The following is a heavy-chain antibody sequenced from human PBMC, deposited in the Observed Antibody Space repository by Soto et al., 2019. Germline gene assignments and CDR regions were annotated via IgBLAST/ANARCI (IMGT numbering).Heavy chain of an antibody. V-gene: IGHV4-30-2*01. CDR3: XXXPGL. CDR1: GGSIXSXXXX. Sequence: QLQLQESGSGLVKPSQTLSLTCAVSGGSIXSXXXXXSWIRQPPGKGLEWIGYIYHSGSTYYNPXXXXXXXXXXXXXXXXXXXXXXXXXXXXXXVXXXXXXPGLWGRGTLVTVSS. J-gene: IGHJ2*01. CDR2: IYHSGST.